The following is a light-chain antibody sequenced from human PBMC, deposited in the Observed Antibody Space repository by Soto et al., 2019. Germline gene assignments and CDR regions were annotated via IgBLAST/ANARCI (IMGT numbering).Light chain of an antibody. Sequence: EIVLPQSPGTLSLSPGERATLSCRASQSVSSSYLAWYQQKPGQAPRLLIYGASSRATGIPDRFSGSGSGTDFTLTINRLEPEDFAVYYCQQYGSSPAFGQGTRLEI. CDR2: GAS. V-gene: IGKV3-20*01. CDR3: QQYGSSPA. CDR1: QSVSSSY. J-gene: IGKJ5*01.